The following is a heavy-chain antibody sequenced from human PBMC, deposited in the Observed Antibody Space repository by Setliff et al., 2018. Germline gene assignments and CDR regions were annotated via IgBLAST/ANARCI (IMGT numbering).Heavy chain of an antibody. D-gene: IGHD5-18*01. CDR3: AREGIADTPLVPYCFDY. J-gene: IGHJ4*02. V-gene: IGHV4-4*07. CDR1: GDSISSYY. Sequence: SETLSLTRTVSGDSISSYYWSWIRQPAGKGLEWIGRIYTIGSPNYNPSLKSRVTMSLDTSNNLFSLNLRSVTAADTAVYYCAREGIADTPLVPYCFDYWGQGTLVTVS. CDR2: IYTIGSP.